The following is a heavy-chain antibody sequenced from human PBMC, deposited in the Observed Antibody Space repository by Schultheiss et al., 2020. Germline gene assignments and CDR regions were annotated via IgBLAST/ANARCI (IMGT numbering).Heavy chain of an antibody. Sequence: GGSLRLSCAASGFTFSNAWMNWVRQAPGKGLEWVAVISYDGSNKYYADSVKGRFTISRDNSKNTLYLQMNSLRAEDTAVYYCVGGLYSSSLSVGYWGQGTLVTVSS. CDR3: VGGLYSSSLSVGY. CDR2: ISYDGSNK. J-gene: IGHJ4*02. V-gene: IGHV3-30-3*01. CDR1: GFTFSNAW. D-gene: IGHD6-6*01.